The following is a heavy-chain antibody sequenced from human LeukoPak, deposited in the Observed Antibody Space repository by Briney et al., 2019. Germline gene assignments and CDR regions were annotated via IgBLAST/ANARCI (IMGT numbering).Heavy chain of an antibody. J-gene: IGHJ4*02. V-gene: IGHV4-4*07. Sequence: SETLSLTCTVSGGSISSYYWSWIRQPAGKGLEWIGRIYSSGSTNYNPSLRSRVTMSGDTSKNQFSLRLSSVTAADTAVYYCASTCSITSCYSWGFDYWGQGTLVTVSS. CDR3: ASTCSITSCYSWGFDY. CDR2: IYSSGST. D-gene: IGHD2-2*02. CDR1: GGSISSYY.